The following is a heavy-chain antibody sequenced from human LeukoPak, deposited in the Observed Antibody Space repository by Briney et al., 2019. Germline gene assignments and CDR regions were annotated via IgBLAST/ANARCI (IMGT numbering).Heavy chain of an antibody. J-gene: IGHJ4*02. D-gene: IGHD6-19*01. CDR3: ARESATSGWLFDY. Sequence: VQPGASLRLSCAASGFIFSTYAMHWVRQAPGKGLEYVSAISNHGGRTYYANSVKGRFIISRDNSKNTLYLHMGNLRIEDMAVYYCARESATSGWLFDYWGQGTLVTVSS. CDR2: ISNHGGRT. V-gene: IGHV3-64*01. CDR1: GFIFSTYA.